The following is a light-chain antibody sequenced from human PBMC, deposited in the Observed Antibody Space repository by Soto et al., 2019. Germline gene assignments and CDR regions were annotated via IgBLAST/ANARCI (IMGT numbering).Light chain of an antibody. CDR3: QQYNSYSFLT. CDR2: DAS. Sequence: DIQMTQSPSTLSASVGDRVTITCRASQSISSWLAWYQQKPGKAPKLLIYDASSLESGVPSRFSGSGSGTEFTLTISSLQPDDFATNYCQQYNSYSFLTFGGGTKVEIK. J-gene: IGKJ4*01. V-gene: IGKV1-5*01. CDR1: QSISSW.